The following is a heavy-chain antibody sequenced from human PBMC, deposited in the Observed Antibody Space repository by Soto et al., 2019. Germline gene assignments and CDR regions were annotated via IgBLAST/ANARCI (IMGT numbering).Heavy chain of an antibody. V-gene: IGHV1-2*02. CDR3: ASDPAKGGEKAGFDY. J-gene: IGHJ4*02. CDR1: GYTFTVYY. D-gene: IGHD4-17*01. CDR2: INPKSGGT. Sequence: ASVKVSCKASGYTFTVYYMHWVRQAPGQGLEWMGWINPKSGGTMYPQKFQGRVTMTWDTSISTAYMALTRLRSDDTAVYYCASDPAKGGEKAGFDYWGQGTLVTVSS.